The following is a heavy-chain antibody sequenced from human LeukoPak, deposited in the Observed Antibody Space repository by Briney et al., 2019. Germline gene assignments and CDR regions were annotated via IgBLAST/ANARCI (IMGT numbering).Heavy chain of an antibody. V-gene: IGHV1-2*04. CDR2: INPNSGGT. D-gene: IGHD6-13*01. J-gene: IGHJ4*02. CDR1: GYTFTGYY. CDR3: ARGGGYDSSWHWSY. Sequence: ASVKASCKASGYTFTGYYMHWVRQAPGQGLEWMGWINPNSGGTNYAQKFQGWVTMTRDTSISTAYMELSRLRSDDTAVYYCARGGGYDSSWHWSYWGQGTLVTVSS.